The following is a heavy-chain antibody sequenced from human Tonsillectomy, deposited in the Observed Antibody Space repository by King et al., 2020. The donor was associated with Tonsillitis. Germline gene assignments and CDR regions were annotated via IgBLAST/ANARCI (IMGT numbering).Heavy chain of an antibody. CDR2: IYYSGST. CDR3: ARAGDYYDSSGYYGSYYFDY. Sequence: VQLQESGPGLVKPSETLSLTCTVSGGSISSYYWSWIRQPPGKGLEWFGYIYYSGSTNYNPSLKSRVTISVDTSKNQLSLKLSPVTAADTAVYYCARAGDYYDSSGYYGSYYFDYWGQGTLVTVSS. V-gene: IGHV4-59*01. D-gene: IGHD3-22*01. J-gene: IGHJ4*02. CDR1: GGSISSYY.